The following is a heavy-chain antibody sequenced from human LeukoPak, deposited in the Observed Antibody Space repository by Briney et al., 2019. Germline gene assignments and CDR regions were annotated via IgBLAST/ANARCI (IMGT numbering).Heavy chain of an antibody. J-gene: IGHJ6*03. D-gene: IGHD2-2*01. CDR2: IYYSGST. Sequence: SETLSLTCTVSGGSIRSYYWSWVRQPPGKGLEWIGYIYYSGSTNYNPSLKSRVTISVDTSKNQFSLKLSSATAADTAVYYCARDARYCSSPSCYHYYYMDVWGKGTTVTVSS. V-gene: IGHV4-59*01. CDR1: GGSIRSYY. CDR3: ARDARYCSSPSCYHYYYMDV.